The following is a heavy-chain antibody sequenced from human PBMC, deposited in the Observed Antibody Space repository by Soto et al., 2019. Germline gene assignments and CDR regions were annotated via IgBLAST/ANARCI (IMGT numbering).Heavy chain of an antibody. CDR1: GFTFSSYA. V-gene: IGHV3-23*01. CDR3: AKEIAAAQSRMYNWNDYYYYGMDV. CDR2: ISGIGGST. Sequence: PGGSLSLSCAASGFTFSSYAMSWVRQAPGKGLEWVSAISGIGGSTYYADSVKGRFTISRDNSKNTLYLQMNSLRAEDTAVYYCAKEIAAAQSRMYNWNDYYYYGMDVWGQGTTVTVSS. D-gene: IGHD1-20*01. J-gene: IGHJ6*02.